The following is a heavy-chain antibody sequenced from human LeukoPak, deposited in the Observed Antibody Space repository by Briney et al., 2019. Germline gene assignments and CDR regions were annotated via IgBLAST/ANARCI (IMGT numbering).Heavy chain of an antibody. V-gene: IGHV3-53*01. CDR3: ARVLHSGYGYDAFDI. J-gene: IGHJ3*02. CDR2: IYSAGST. D-gene: IGHD5-12*01. Sequence: GVSLRLSCAASGFSVSSNYRSWVRQAPGKGPEWVSVIYSAGSTYYADSVKGRFTISRDKSKNTLYLQMSSLTAEDTAAYYCARVLHSGYGYDAFDIWGQGTMVPVSS. CDR1: GFSVSSNY.